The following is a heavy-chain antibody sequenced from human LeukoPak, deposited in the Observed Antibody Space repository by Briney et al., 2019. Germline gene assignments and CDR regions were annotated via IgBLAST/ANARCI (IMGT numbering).Heavy chain of an antibody. J-gene: IGHJ4*02. CDR2: INHSGST. V-gene: IGHV4-34*01. D-gene: IGHD3-10*01. CDR1: GGSFSGYY. Sequence: SETLPLTCAVYGGSFSGYYWSWIRQPPGKGLEWIGEINHSGSTNYNPSLKSRVTISVDTSKNQFSLKLSSVTAADTAVYYCAGTDRGVPYFDYWGQGTLVTVSS. CDR3: AGTDRGVPYFDY.